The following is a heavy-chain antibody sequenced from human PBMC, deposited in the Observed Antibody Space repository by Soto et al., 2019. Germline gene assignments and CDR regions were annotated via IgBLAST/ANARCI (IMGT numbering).Heavy chain of an antibody. CDR1: GLPFSSHY. D-gene: IGHD2-15*01. CDR3: ARETWWRLDY. J-gene: IGHJ4*02. V-gene: IGHV3-7*04. Sequence: EVQLVESGGGLVQPGGSLRLSCAASGLPFSSHYMSWIRQAPGRGLEGVAKLNPDGRDEQYADSVRGRFTVSRDNTKNLVFLQMKGLRVEDTAVYYCARETWWRLDYWGQGNLVTVSS. CDR2: LNPDGRDE.